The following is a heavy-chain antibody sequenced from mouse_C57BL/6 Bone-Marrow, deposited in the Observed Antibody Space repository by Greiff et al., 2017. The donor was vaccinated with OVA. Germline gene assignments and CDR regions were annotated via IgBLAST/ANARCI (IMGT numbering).Heavy chain of an antibody. CDR2: IRLKSDNYAT. CDR3: TDYYGSSYGVAY. D-gene: IGHD1-1*01. CDR1: GFTFSNYW. V-gene: IGHV6-3*01. Sequence: EVKVEESGGGLVQPGGSMKLSCVASGFTFSNYWMNWVRQSPEKGLEWVAQIRLKSDNYATHYAESVKGRFTISRDDSKSSVYLQMNNLRAEDTGIYYCTDYYGSSYGVAYWGQGTLVTVSA. J-gene: IGHJ3*01.